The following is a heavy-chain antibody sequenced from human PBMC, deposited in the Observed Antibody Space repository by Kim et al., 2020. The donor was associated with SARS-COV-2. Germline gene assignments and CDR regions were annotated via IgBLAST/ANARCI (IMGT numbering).Heavy chain of an antibody. CDR1: GFTFSDYY. CDR2: ISSSGSTI. V-gene: IGHV3-11*01. CDR3: ARDLNCSGGSCYSSTTKPDAFDI. Sequence: GGSLRLSCAASGFTFSDYYMSWIRQAPGKGLEWVSYISSSGSTIYYADSVKGRFTISRDNAKNSLYLQMNSLRAEDTAVYYCARDLNCSGGSCYSSTTKPDAFDIWGQGTMVTVSS. D-gene: IGHD2-15*01. J-gene: IGHJ3*02.